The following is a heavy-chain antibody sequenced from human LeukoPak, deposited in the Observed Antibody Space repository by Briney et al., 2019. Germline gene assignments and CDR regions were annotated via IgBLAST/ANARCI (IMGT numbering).Heavy chain of an antibody. D-gene: IGHD3-10*01. CDR2: ISYDGSNK. J-gene: IGHJ5*02. V-gene: IGHV3-30*04. CDR3: ARGGKVLLWFEDQSNWFDP. Sequence: SGGSLRLSCAASGFTFSSYAMHWVRQAPGKGLEWVAVISYDGSNKYYADSVKGRFTISRDNSKNTLYLQMNSLRAEDTAVYYCARGGKVLLWFEDQSNWFDPWGQGTLVTVSS. CDR1: GFTFSSYA.